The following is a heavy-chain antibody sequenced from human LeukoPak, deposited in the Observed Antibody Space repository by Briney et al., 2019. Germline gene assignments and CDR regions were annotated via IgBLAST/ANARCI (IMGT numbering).Heavy chain of an antibody. CDR2: ISDTGGST. CDR1: AFTFGSFG. D-gene: IGHD4-11*01. Sequence: GGSLRLSCAASAFTFGSFGMSWVRQAPGKGLEWVSAISDTGGSTFYADSVKGRFTISGDNSKNTLYLQMNSLRAEDPAIYYCAKGRIQSYMAPEYWGQGTLVTVSS. CDR3: AKGRIQSYMAPEY. V-gene: IGHV3-23*01. J-gene: IGHJ4*02.